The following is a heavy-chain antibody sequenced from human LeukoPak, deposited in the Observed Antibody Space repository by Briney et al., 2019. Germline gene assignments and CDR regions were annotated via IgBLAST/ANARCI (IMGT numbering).Heavy chain of an antibody. V-gene: IGHV3-15*01. CDR3: TTDTIVGATGVDY. CDR1: GFTFSNAW. Sequence: GGSLRLSCAASGFTFSNAWMSWVRQAPGKGLEWVGRIKSKTDGGTTDYAAPVKGRFTISRDDSKNTLYLQMNSLKTEDTAVYYCTTDTIVGATGVDYWGQGTLVTVSS. D-gene: IGHD1-26*01. J-gene: IGHJ4*02. CDR2: IKSKTDGGTT.